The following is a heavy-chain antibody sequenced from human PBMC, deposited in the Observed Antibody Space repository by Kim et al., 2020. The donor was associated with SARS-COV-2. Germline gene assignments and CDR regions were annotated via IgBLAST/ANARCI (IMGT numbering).Heavy chain of an antibody. CDR2: IYYSGST. CDR3: AREPYSSSWFRTSWFDP. Sequence: SETLSLTCTVSGGSISSGGYYWSWIRQHTGKGLEWIGYIYYSGSTYYNPSLKSRVTISVDTSKNQFSLKLSSVTAADTAVYYCAREPYSSSWFRTSWFDPWGQGTLVTVSS. V-gene: IGHV4-31*03. J-gene: IGHJ5*02. CDR1: GGSISSGGYY. D-gene: IGHD6-13*01.